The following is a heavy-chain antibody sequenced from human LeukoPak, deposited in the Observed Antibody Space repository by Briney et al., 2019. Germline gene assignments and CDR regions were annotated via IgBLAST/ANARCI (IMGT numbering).Heavy chain of an antibody. CDR2: IDFSGDST. CDR3: ARSIVVVPAAIGGLFDY. Sequence: GGSLRLSCTASGFTFDNYAMTWVRQSPGKGLQWVSAIDFSGDSTYYADSVKGRFTISRDNSKNTLYLQMNSLRAEDTAVYYCARSIVVVPAAIGGLFDYWGQGTLVTVSS. D-gene: IGHD2-2*01. J-gene: IGHJ4*02. V-gene: IGHV3-23*01. CDR1: GFTFDNYA.